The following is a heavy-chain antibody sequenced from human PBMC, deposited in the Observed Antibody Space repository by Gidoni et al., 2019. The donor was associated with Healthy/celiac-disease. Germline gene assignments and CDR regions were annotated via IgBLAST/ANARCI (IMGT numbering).Heavy chain of an antibody. Sequence: QVQLVQSGAEVKKPGSSVKVSCKASGGTFSSYAISWVRQAPGQGLEWMGRIIPIIGIANYAQKFQGRVTITADKSTSTAYMELSSLRSEDTAVYYCARGASLSPVAGLDYWGQGTLVTVSS. CDR3: ARGASLSPVAGLDY. V-gene: IGHV1-69*04. J-gene: IGHJ4*02. CDR2: IIPIIGIA. D-gene: IGHD6-19*01. CDR1: GGTFSSYA.